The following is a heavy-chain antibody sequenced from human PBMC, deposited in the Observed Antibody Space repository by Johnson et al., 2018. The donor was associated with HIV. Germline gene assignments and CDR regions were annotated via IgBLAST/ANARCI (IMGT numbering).Heavy chain of an antibody. CDR1: GFTFGSYA. D-gene: IGHD6-6*01. V-gene: IGHV3-30*04. Sequence: VQLVESGGGVVQPGRSLILSCAASGFTFGSYALHWVRQAPGKGLEWVALISYDGNNKYYADSVKGRFTISRDNSKNTLYLQMHSLRAEDTAVYYCAKDRDSASFQDAFNIWGQGTMVAVSS. CDR3: AKDRDSASFQDAFNI. J-gene: IGHJ3*02. CDR2: ISYDGNNK.